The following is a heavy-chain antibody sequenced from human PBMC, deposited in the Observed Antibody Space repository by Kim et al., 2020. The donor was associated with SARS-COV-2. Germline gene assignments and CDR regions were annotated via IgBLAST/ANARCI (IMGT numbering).Heavy chain of an antibody. CDR2: MYHTEST. D-gene: IGHD3-10*01. CDR3: GRSWFGELFPGCFDP. V-gene: IGHV4-39*01. Sequence: SETLSLTCTVSGGSIISTSYYWGWIRQPPGEKMEWIGSMYHTESTYYNPSLKSRVALSVDTSRNQFSLRLTSVTGAGTAVYYCGRSWFGELFPGCFDPWG. J-gene: IGHJ5*02. CDR1: GGSIISTSYY.